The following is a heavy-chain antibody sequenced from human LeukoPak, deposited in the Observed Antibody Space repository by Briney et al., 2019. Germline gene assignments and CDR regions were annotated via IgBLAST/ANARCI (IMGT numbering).Heavy chain of an antibody. D-gene: IGHD1-26*01. CDR1: SGSIKFSSYY. J-gene: IGHJ4*02. Sequence: SETLSLTCTVSSGSIKFSSYYWSWVRQPPGKGLEWIGSIYYTGSTYYNSSLKSRVTISVDTSKNQFSLDLTSVTASDTAVYYCAGERGPYYHYFDYWGQGTLVTVSS. V-gene: IGHV4-39*02. CDR3: AGERGPYYHYFDY. CDR2: IYYTGST.